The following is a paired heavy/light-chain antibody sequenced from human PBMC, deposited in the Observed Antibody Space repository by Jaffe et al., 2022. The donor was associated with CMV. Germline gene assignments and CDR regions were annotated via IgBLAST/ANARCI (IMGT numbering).Heavy chain of an antibody. CDR3: ARHGYMVVAATFDS. V-gene: IGHV5-10-1*03. CDR2: IDPTDSYV. Sequence: EVQLVQSGAEMKKPGESLKISCQASGYTFSNYWISWVRQTPGKGLEWMGRIDPTDSYVNYNPSFQGHVTMSSDQSNNSAYLQWTSLKASDTAIYYCARHGYMVVAATFDSWGQGTLVTVSS. CDR1: GYTFSNYW. D-gene: IGHD2-15*01. J-gene: IGHJ4*02.
Light chain of an antibody. CDR1: QDINNY. CDR3: QQHDILPFT. CDR2: DAF. J-gene: IGKJ3*01. V-gene: IGKV1-33*01. Sequence: DIQMTQSPSSLSASVGDSVTITCQASQDINNYLNWYQQKPGRAPSLLIYDAFNLERGVPSRFSGSASGTVFTFTISSLQPEDFATYYCQQHDILPFTFGPGTRV.